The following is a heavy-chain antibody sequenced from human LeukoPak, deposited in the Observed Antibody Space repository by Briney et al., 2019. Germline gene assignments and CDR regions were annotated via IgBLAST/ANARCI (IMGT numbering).Heavy chain of an antibody. J-gene: IGHJ5*02. CDR2: ISYDGSNK. V-gene: IGHV3-30*04. CDR1: GFTFTNYA. D-gene: IGHD3-10*01. Sequence: GGSLRLSCAASGFTFTNYAMHWVRQAPGKGLEWVAVISYDGSNKYYADSVKGRFTISRDNSKNTLYLQMNSLRADDTAVYCCARTDYYGSPWGQGTLVTVSS. CDR3: ARTDYYGSP.